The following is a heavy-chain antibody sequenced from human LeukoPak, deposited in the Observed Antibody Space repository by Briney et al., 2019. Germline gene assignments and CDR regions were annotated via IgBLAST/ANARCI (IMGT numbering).Heavy chain of an antibody. CDR1: GFIVSDNY. D-gene: IGHD3-3*01. CDR3: STDFWRLGFDY. CDR2: IYSGGNT. Sequence: GGSLRLSCAASGFIVSDNYMSWVRQAPGKGLEWVSVIYSGGNTYYADSVKGRFTISRDNSKNTLYLQMNSLRAEDTAVYYCSTDFWRLGFDYWGQGTLVTVSS. V-gene: IGHV3-53*01. J-gene: IGHJ4*02.